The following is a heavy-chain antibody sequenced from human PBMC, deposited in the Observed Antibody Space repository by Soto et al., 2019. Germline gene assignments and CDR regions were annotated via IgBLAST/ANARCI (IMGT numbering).Heavy chain of an antibody. CDR2: INPLLGST. CDR3: AKIRGGVYTT. CDR1: GVIFSSYG. J-gene: IGHJ5*02. Sequence: QVHLVQSGAEVKKPGSSVTVSCNPSGVIFSSYGISWVRQGPGQGLQWMGGINPLLGSTNYAEKFQGRLTITADDSRRTVYLELNNLRPEATDTYFCAKIRGGVYTTWGQGTLVTVSS. V-gene: IGHV1-69*11. D-gene: IGHD3-3*01.